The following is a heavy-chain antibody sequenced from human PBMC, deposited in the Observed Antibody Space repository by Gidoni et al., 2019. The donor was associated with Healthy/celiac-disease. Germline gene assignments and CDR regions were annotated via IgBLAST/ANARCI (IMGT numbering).Heavy chain of an antibody. CDR2: IYWNDDK. J-gene: IGHJ6*02. CDR1: GFSLSTSGVG. Sequence: QITLKESGPTLVKPTQTLTLTCTFSGFSLSTSGVGVGWIRQPPGKALEWLALIYWNDDKRYSPSLKSRLTITKDTSKNQVVLTMTNMDPVDTATYYCAHIGWWLVGYYGMDVWGQGTTVTVSS. V-gene: IGHV2-5*01. CDR3: AHIGWWLVGYYGMDV. D-gene: IGHD6-19*01.